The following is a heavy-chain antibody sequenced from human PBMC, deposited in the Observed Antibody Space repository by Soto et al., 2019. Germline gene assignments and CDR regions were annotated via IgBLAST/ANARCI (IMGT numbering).Heavy chain of an antibody. D-gene: IGHD2-15*01. Sequence: EVQLVESGGGLVKPGGSLRLSCAASGFTFSSYNMNWVRQAPGKGLEWVSYISRSSSFISYADSVKGRFTISRDNAKNSLYLQMNSLRAEDTAVYYCARDCSGGSCNSGGPPIDYWGQGTLVTVSS. J-gene: IGHJ4*02. V-gene: IGHV3-21*01. CDR1: GFTFSSYN. CDR2: ISRSSSFI. CDR3: ARDCSGGSCNSGGPPIDY.